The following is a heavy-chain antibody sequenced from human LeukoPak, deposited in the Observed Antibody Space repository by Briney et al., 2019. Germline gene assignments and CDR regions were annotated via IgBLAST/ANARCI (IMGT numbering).Heavy chain of an antibody. Sequence: GGSLRLSCAASGFTFSDYYMGWIRQAPGKGLEWVSYISSSGSTIYYADSVKGRFTISRDNAKNSLYLQMNSLRAEDTAVYYCARFGSSSWYYFDYWGQGTLVTVSS. CDR3: ARFGSSSWYYFDY. D-gene: IGHD6-13*01. CDR1: GFTFSDYY. V-gene: IGHV3-11*01. CDR2: ISSSGSTI. J-gene: IGHJ4*02.